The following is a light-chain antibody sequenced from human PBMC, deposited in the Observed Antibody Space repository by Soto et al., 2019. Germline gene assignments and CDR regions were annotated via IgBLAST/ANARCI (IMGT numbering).Light chain of an antibody. CDR2: GAS. J-gene: IGKJ1*01. CDR3: QQYGSSPRT. CDR1: QSVSSNS. V-gene: IGKV3-20*01. Sequence: EIVLTQSPGTLSLSPGERATLSCRASQSVSSNSLAWYQQRPGQAPRLLIYGASSRATGIPDRFSGSGSGTDFTLTISRLEPEDFAVYYCQQYGSSPRTFGHGTKVEIK.